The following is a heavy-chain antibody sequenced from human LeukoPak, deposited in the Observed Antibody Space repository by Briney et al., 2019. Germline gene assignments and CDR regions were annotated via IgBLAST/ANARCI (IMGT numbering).Heavy chain of an antibody. D-gene: IGHD1-26*01. J-gene: IGHJ5*02. CDR2: INSDGSST. CDR1: GFTFSSYW. CDR3: ARASGSPVRRFDP. V-gene: IGHV3-74*01. Sequence: PGGSLRLSCAASGFTFSSYWMHWVRQAPGKGLVWVSRINSDGSSTSYADSVKGRFTISRDNAKNTLYLQMNSLRAEDTAVYYCARASGSPVRRFDPWGQGTLVTVSS.